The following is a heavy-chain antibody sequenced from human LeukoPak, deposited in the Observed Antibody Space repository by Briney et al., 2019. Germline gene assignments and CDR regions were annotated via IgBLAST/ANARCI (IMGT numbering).Heavy chain of an antibody. J-gene: IGHJ3*02. D-gene: IGHD4-23*01. CDR1: GYSFTSYW. CDR2: IYPGDSDT. V-gene: IGHV5-51*01. CDR3: ARHVTGFTVVTPDDAFDI. Sequence: GESLKISCKGSGYSFTSYWIGWVRQMPGKGLEWMGIIYPGDSDTRYSPSFQGQVTISADKSISTAYLQWSSLKASDTAMYYCARHVTGFTVVTPDDAFDIWGQGTMVTVSS.